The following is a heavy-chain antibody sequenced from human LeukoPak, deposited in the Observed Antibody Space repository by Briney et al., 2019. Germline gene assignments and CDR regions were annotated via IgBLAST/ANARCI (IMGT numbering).Heavy chain of an antibody. Sequence: PSETLSLTCIVSGGSVGSSSYYWGWIRQPPGRGLEWIGSVYYKGNTYYTPSLKSRVTISVDTSKNQFSLKLSSVTAADTAVYYCARNLFTIFGVVNWFDPWGQGTLVTVSS. CDR2: VYYKGNT. CDR1: GGSVGSSSYY. J-gene: IGHJ5*02. D-gene: IGHD3-3*01. CDR3: ARNLFTIFGVVNWFDP. V-gene: IGHV4-39*01.